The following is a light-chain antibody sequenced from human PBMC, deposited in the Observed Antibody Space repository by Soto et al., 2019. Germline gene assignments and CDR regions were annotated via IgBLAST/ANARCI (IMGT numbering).Light chain of an antibody. CDR3: QQRSNWPIT. V-gene: IGKV3-15*01. Sequence: EIVMTQSPGTLSLSPGERATLSCRASQTIDNTLAWYQRKPGQAPRLLIYDASTRATGVPARFSGSGSGTDFTLTISSLQSEDFAVYYCQQRSNWPITFGQGTRLEI. J-gene: IGKJ5*01. CDR2: DAS. CDR1: QTIDNT.